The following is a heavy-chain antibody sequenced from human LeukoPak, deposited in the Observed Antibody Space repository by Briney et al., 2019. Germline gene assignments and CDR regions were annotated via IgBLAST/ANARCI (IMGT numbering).Heavy chain of an antibody. CDR1: GFTFGSYA. CDR3: AKTYSSGWYPWFDP. CDR2: ISGSGGST. J-gene: IGHJ5*02. D-gene: IGHD6-19*01. Sequence: GGSLRLSCAASGFTFGSYAMSWVRQAPGKGLEWVSAISGSGGSTYYADSVKGRFTISRDNSKNTLYLQMNSLRAEDTAVYYCAKTYSSGWYPWFDPWGQGTLVTVSS. V-gene: IGHV3-23*01.